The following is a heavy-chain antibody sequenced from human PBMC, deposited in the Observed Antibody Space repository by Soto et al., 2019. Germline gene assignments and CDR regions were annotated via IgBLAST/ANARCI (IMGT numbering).Heavy chain of an antibody. Sequence: PSETLSLTCTVSGGSISSGGYYWSWIRQHPGKGLEWIGYIYYSGSTYYNPSLKSRVTISVDTSKNQFSLKLSSVTAADTAVYYCARDGDYYYYYMDVWGKGTTVTVSS. D-gene: IGHD7-27*01. J-gene: IGHJ6*03. V-gene: IGHV4-31*03. CDR3: ARDGDYYYYYMDV. CDR1: GGSISSGGYY. CDR2: IYYSGST.